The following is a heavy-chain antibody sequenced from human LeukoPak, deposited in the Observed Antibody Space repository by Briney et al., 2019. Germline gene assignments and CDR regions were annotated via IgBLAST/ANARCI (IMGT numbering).Heavy chain of an antibody. Sequence: GGSLRLSCEASGFTVSSTHMVWVRQAPGKGLEWVSAISGSDGSTYYADSVKGRFTISRDNSKNTLDLQMNSLRAEDTAIYYCAKDSRDYNFRTGYYFDYWGQGTLVTVSS. D-gene: IGHD5-24*01. CDR3: AKDSRDYNFRTGYYFDY. V-gene: IGHV3-23*01. CDR1: GFTVSSTH. CDR2: ISGSDGST. J-gene: IGHJ4*02.